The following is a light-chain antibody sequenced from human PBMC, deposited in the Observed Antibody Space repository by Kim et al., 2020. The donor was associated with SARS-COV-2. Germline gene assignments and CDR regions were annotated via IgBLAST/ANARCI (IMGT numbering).Light chain of an antibody. V-gene: IGLV3-19*01. J-gene: IGLJ3*02. CDR2: GKY. CDR3: NSRDSSGDHVV. Sequence: ALGQTVRLTCQGDSLSNYYATWYQQRPGQAPVLVLYGKYNRPSGIPDRFSGSASGNTASLTITGAQAEDEADYYCNSRDSSGDHVVFGGGTKLTVL. CDR1: SLSNYY.